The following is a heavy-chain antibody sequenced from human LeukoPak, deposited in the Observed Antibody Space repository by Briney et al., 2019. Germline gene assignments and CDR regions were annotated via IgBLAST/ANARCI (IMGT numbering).Heavy chain of an antibody. Sequence: PSQTLSRNSTVSDGSSSSGDYYWSWIRQPPEKGLEWIGYIYYSGSTYYNPSLKSRVTISVDTSKNQFSLKLSSVTAADTAVYYCARGVVVVAAVDYWGQGTLVTVSS. V-gene: IGHV4-30-4*01. CDR2: IYYSGST. D-gene: IGHD2-15*01. J-gene: IGHJ4*02. CDR1: DGSSSSGDYY. CDR3: ARGVVVVAAVDY.